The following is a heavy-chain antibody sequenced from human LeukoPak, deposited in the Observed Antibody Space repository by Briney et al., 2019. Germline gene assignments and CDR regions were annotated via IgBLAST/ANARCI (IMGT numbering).Heavy chain of an antibody. CDR3: ARGRRVIAP. CDR2: INHSGST. D-gene: IGHD3-10*01. CDR1: GGSFSGYY. Sequence: SETLSLTCAVYGGSFSGYYWSWIRQPPGKGLEWIGEINHSGSTNYNPSLKSRVTIPVDTSKNQFSLKLSSVTAADTAVYYCARGRRVIAPWGQGALVTVSS. J-gene: IGHJ5*02. V-gene: IGHV4-34*01.